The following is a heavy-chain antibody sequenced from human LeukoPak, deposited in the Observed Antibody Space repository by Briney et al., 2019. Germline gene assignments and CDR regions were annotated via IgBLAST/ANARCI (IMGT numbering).Heavy chain of an antibody. CDR3: ARDSPMVVPFDY. CDR2: VFYTGST. J-gene: IGHJ4*02. V-gene: IGHV4-39*07. D-gene: IGHD3-10*01. CDR1: GASINDNNYY. Sequence: SETLSLTCTVSGASINDNNYYWGWIRQPPGKGLEWIGSVFYTGSTYYNPSLKSRVTISIDTSKNQFSLDLTFVTAADTAVYYCARDSPMVVPFDYWGQGAWSPSPQ.